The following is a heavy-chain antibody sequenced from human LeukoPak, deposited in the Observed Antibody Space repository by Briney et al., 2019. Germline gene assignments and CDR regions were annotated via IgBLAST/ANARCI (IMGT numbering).Heavy chain of an antibody. CDR1: GYTFTGYY. Sequence: ASVKVSCKASGYTFTGYYMHWVRQAPGQGLEWMGWISAYNGNTNYAQKLQGRVTMTTDTSTSTAYMELRSLRSDDTAVYYCARDDDSCDYWGQGTLVTVSS. D-gene: IGHD3-22*01. CDR3: ARDDDSCDY. CDR2: ISAYNGNT. V-gene: IGHV1-18*04. J-gene: IGHJ4*02.